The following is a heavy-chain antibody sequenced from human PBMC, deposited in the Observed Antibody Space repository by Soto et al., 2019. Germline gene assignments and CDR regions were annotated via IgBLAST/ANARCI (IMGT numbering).Heavy chain of an antibody. CDR1: EGTFSSYG. D-gene: IGHD6-13*01. V-gene: IGHV1-69*13. Sequence: SVKVSCKASEGTFSSYGISWVRQAPGQGLEWIGGIIPIFGTANYAQKFQGRVTITADESTSTAHMELSSLRSEDTAVYYCAREYSSSWPLFDNWGQGTLVTVSS. J-gene: IGHJ4*02. CDR2: IIPIFGTA. CDR3: AREYSSSWPLFDN.